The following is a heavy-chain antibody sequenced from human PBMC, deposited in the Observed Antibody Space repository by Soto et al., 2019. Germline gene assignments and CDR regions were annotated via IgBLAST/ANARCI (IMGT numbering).Heavy chain of an antibody. D-gene: IGHD1-26*01. Sequence: GGSLRLSCAASGFTFSDYYMSWIRQAPGKGLEWVSYISSSSSYTNYADSVKGRFTISRDNAKNSLYLQMNSLRAEDTAVYYCARRPSGRHPFDYWGQGTLVTAPQ. CDR2: ISSSSSYT. CDR3: ARRPSGRHPFDY. J-gene: IGHJ4*02. CDR1: GFTFSDYY. V-gene: IGHV3-11*03.